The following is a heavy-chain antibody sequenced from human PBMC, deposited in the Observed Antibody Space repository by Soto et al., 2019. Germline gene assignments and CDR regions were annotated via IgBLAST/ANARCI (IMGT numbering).Heavy chain of an antibody. CDR3: ARDQGYFVY. CDR1: GYTFTSYS. Sequence: QVQLVQSGAEVKKPGASVKVSCKASGYTFTSYSIHWVRQAPGQGLEWIGWINTDNGDAKYSQKFQGRVTVTRDTSATTAYMEVSSLRSEDTAVYYCARDQGYFVYWGLGTLVTVSS. V-gene: IGHV1-3*04. CDR2: INTDNGDA. J-gene: IGHJ4*03.